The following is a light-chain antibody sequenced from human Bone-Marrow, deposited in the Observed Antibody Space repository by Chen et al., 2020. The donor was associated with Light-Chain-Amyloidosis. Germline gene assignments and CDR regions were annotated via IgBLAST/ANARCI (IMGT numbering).Light chain of an antibody. V-gene: IGLV3-25*03. CDR2: RDT. Sequence: PLSLSVTPGQPASISCKSSQSLLHSDGKTYLYWYQQKPGQAPVLVIHRDTERPSGISERFSGSSAGTTATLTISGVQAEDEADYHCQSADSSGTYEVIFGGGTKLTVL. CDR1: HSDGKTY. CDR3: QSADSSGTYEVI. J-gene: IGLJ2*01.